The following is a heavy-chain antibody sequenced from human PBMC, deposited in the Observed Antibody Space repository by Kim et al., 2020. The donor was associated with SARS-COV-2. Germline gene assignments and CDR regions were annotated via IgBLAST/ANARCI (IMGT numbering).Heavy chain of an antibody. J-gene: IGHJ4*02. V-gene: IGHV3-7*01. CDR1: GFTFSRYW. CDR2: LQADGRAT. CDR3: ARNEN. Sequence: GGSLRLSCAASGFTFSRYWMSWVRQAPGKGLEWVAPLQADGRATSSVASVQGRFTISRDNAKNSLYLQMNSLRVEDTAVYYCARNENWGQGTLVTVSS.